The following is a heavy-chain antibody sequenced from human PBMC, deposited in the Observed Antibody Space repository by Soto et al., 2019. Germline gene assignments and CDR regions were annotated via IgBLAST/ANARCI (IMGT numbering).Heavy chain of an antibody. CDR1: GFSLSTNLMC. D-gene: IGHD3-22*01. V-gene: IGHV2-70*01. Sequence: SGPTLVNPTQTLTLTCTFSGFSLSTNLMCVGWIRQPPGKALEWLALINWDDDEYYNKSLKTRLTISKDTSKNQVVLTLTNMDPVDTATYYCARIRDSRYRPFDFWGPGPLVTVS. J-gene: IGHJ4*02. CDR3: ARIRDSRYRPFDF. CDR2: INWDDDE.